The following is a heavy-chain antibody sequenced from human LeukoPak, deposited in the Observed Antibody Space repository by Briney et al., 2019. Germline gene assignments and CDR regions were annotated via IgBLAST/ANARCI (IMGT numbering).Heavy chain of an antibody. CDR1: GLTVSSNY. CDR2: LFSGGNT. V-gene: IGHV3-53*01. CDR3: ARGGDSGYYWSDP. J-gene: IGHJ5*02. D-gene: IGHD5-12*01. Sequence: TGGSLRLTCEASGLTVSSNYMSWVRQAPGKGLEWVSVLFSGGNTHYVDSVKGRFTISRDNSKNTLYLQMNSLRADDTAVYYCARGGDSGYYWSDPWGQGTLVTVSS.